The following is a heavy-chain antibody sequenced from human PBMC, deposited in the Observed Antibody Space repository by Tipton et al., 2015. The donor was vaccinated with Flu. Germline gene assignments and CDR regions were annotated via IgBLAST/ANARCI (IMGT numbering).Heavy chain of an antibody. J-gene: IGHJ4*02. CDR2: IYTSGRT. CDR3: ARDPSLGMPDSFDY. CDR1: DYSISSGYY. Sequence: TLSLTCAVSDYSISSGYYWGWIRQPAGKGLEWIGRIYTSGRTDYNPSLKSRITISVDTSNNLFSLNLRSVTAADTAVYYCARDPSLGMPDSFDYWGQGILVTASS. V-gene: IGHV4-61*02. D-gene: IGHD2-2*01.